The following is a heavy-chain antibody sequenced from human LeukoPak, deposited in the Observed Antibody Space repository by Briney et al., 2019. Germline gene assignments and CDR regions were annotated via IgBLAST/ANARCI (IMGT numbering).Heavy chain of an antibody. CDR2: INPNSGGT. CDR1: GYTFTGYY. D-gene: IGHD3-9*01. J-gene: IGHJ4*02. V-gene: IGHV1-2*02. CDR3: ARGGHDILTGYYPQPIDY. Sequence: GASVKVSCKASGYTFTGYYMHWVRQAPGQGLEWMGWINPNSGGTNYAQKFQGRVTMTRDTSISTAYMELSRLRSDDTAVYYCARGGHDILTGYYPQPIDYWGQGTLVTVSS.